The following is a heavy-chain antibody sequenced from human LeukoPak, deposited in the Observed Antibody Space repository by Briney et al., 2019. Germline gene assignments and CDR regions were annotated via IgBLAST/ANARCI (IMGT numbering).Heavy chain of an antibody. CDR3: ARSDVDMAA. V-gene: IGHV3-30*03. CDR1: VFTFSTYG. Sequence: PGGSLRLSCAASVFTFSTYGMHWVRQAPGKGLEWVAVISNDGSNKLYADSVKGRFTISRDNFKNTLYLQMNSLRAEDTAMYYCARSDVDMAAWGQGTLVTVSS. J-gene: IGHJ5*02. CDR2: ISNDGSNK. D-gene: IGHD5-12*01.